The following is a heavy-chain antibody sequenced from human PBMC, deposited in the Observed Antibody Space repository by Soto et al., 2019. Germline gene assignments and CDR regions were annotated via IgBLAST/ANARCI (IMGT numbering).Heavy chain of an antibody. CDR1: GGTFSSYA. CDR3: ARWEWLRDYYGMDV. J-gene: IGHJ6*02. Sequence: QVQLVQSGAEVKKPGSSVKVSCKASGGTFSSYAISWVRQAPGQGLEWMGGIIPIVGTANYAQKFQGRVTITADESTRTAYMGLSSLGSEDTAVYYCARWEWLRDYYGMDVWGQGTTVTVSS. V-gene: IGHV1-69*01. CDR2: IIPIVGTA. D-gene: IGHD5-12*01.